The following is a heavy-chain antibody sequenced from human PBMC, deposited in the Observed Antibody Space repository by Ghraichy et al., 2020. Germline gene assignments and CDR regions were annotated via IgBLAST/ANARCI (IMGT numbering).Heavy chain of an antibody. D-gene: IGHD3-22*01. J-gene: IGHJ5*02. V-gene: IGHV3-7*01. CDR2: IKQDGSEK. Sequence: GGSLRLSCAASGFTFSSSWMSWVRQAPGKGLDWMANIKQDGSEKYYVDSVKGRFTISRDNAKNSLYLQMNSLRAEDTAVYYCARHVITMIVGVGDNWFDPWCQGTLVTVSS. CDR3: ARHVITMIVGVGDNWFDP. CDR1: GFTFSSSW.